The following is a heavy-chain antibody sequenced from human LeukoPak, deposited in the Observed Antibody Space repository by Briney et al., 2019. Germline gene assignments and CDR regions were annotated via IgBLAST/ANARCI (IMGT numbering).Heavy chain of an antibody. V-gene: IGHV4-59*12. CDR1: GGSISSYY. CDR2: IYYSGST. J-gene: IGHJ6*03. CDR3: ARAAKCSSTSCHIKGRYYYMDV. Sequence: PSETLSLTCTVSGGSISSYYWSWIRQPPGKGLEWIGYIYYSGSTNYNPSLKSRVTISVDTSKNQFSLKLSSVTAADTAVYYCARAAKCSSTSCHIKGRYYYMDVWGKGTTVTVSS. D-gene: IGHD2-2*01.